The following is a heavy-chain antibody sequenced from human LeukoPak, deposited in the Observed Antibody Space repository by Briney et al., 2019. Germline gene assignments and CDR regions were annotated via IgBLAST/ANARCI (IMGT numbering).Heavy chain of an antibody. CDR3: AKALSSGYYPAPNWFDP. D-gene: IGHD3-22*01. CDR1: GFTFSTYG. V-gene: IGHV3-30*02. CDR2: IRYDGSNK. J-gene: IGHJ5*02. Sequence: GGSLRLSCAASGFTFSTYGMHWVRQAPGKGLEWVAFIRYDGSNKYYADSVKGRFTISRDNSKNTLYLQMNSLRAEDTAVYYCAKALSSGYYPAPNWFDPWGQGTLVTVSS.